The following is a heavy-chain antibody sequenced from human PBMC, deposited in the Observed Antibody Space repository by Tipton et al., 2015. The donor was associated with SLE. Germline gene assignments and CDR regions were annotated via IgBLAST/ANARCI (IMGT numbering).Heavy chain of an antibody. Sequence: LRLSCAVSGGSMNSGGYSWNWIRQPPGKGLEWVGTVYYTGNTFYNPSLKSRVTISLDTSKNQFSLKLSSVTAADTAVYYCARDVGGYNTGWFPYYFDYWGQGTLVTVSS. J-gene: IGHJ4*02. CDR1: GGSMNSGGYS. V-gene: IGHV4-39*07. CDR2: VYYTGNT. CDR3: ARDVGGYNTGWFPYYFDY. D-gene: IGHD2-8*02.